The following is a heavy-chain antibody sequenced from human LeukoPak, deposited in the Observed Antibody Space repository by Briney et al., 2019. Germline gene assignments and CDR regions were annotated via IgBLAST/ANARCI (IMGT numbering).Heavy chain of an antibody. Sequence: PSGTLSLTCAVSGGSISSSDWWTWVRQPPGEGLEWIGEIYHSGSTKYNPSLKSRVTISVDKSKNQFSPKVSSVTAADTAVYYCARDASLQMGAFDVWGQGTMVTVSS. D-gene: IGHD1-1*01. CDR1: GGSISSSDW. J-gene: IGHJ3*01. CDR2: IYHSGST. CDR3: ARDASLQMGAFDV. V-gene: IGHV4-4*02.